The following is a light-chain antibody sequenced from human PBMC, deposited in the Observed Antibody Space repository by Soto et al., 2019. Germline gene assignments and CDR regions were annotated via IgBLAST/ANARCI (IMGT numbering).Light chain of an antibody. CDR1: QSVSNTY. J-gene: IGKJ3*01. CDR2: DAS. CDR3: QQYGRSAGLFT. V-gene: IGKV3-20*01. Sequence: EIVLTQSPGTLSLSPGERATLSCRASQSVSNTYLAWYQQKPGQAPRLLIYDASSRATGIPDRFSGSGSGTDFTLSISRLEAEDFAVYYCQQYGRSAGLFTFGPGTKVDLK.